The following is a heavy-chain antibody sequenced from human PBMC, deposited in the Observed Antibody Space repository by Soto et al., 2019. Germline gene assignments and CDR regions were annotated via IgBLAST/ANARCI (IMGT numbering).Heavy chain of an antibody. J-gene: IGHJ5*02. V-gene: IGHV4-39*01. Sequence: QVQLQESGPGLVKPSETLSLTCRVSGVSIRRSADFWAWIRQTPGRGVVWIGNVYSGGTPYYNPSLKSRLTISVDTSANEFSLRLRSVTAADTAVYCCARQGYNTERSGDSLKWLDPWGQGTLVTVSS. CDR1: GVSIRRSADF. CDR2: VYSGGTP. D-gene: IGHD3-3*01. CDR3: ARQGYNTERSGDSLKWLDP.